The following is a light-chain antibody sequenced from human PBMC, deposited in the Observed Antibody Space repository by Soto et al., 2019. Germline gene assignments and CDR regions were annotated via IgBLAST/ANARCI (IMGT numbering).Light chain of an antibody. CDR2: AAS. J-gene: IGKJ1*01. V-gene: IGKV3-15*01. Sequence: EVVMTRSPATLSVSPGDTATLSCRASQSISSSLAWYQQKPGQPPRLLIYAASTRATGVPARFSGSGSGTEFTLTISRLQSEDFAVYYCQQYYNWRPRFGQGTKVDIK. CDR3: QQYYNWRPR. CDR1: QSISSS.